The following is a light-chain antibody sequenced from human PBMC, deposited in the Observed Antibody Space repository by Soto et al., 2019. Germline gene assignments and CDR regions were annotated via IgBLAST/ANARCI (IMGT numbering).Light chain of an antibody. Sequence: DIQMTQSPSSLSASVGDTVIITCRASQGISNFLAWYQQQPGKIPKLLIYAASTLQSGVPSRFSGRGSGTDFTLTISSLQPEDVATYYCQKYNSAQFTFGPGTKVDIK. CDR1: QGISNF. CDR3: QKYNSAQFT. V-gene: IGKV1-27*01. CDR2: AAS. J-gene: IGKJ3*01.